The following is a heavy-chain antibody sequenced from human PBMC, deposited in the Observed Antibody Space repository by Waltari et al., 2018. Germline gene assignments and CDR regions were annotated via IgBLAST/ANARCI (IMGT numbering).Heavy chain of an antibody. D-gene: IGHD2-15*01. Sequence: QITLKESGPTLLKPTQTLTLTCTFSGFSLSTSEEAVGWIRQPPGKALEWLALIYWSGEERFSPSLKGGRTITKNTSKNQVVLTLTNMDPVDTATYYCAHRRGGYFDYWGQGILVTVSS. CDR3: AHRRGGYFDY. CDR1: GFSLSTSEEA. CDR2: IYWSGEE. V-gene: IGHV2-5*01. J-gene: IGHJ4*02.